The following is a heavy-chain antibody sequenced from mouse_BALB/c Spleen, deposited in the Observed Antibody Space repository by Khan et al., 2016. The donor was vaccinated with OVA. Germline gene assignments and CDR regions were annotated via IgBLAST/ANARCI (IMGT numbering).Heavy chain of an antibody. Sequence: EVQLVESGPGLVKPSQSLSLTCSVTGYSITSGYYWNWIRQFPGNKLEWMDYIRYDGSNNYNPSLKNRISITRDTSKNQFFLKLNSVTTEDTATYYCARDDYGTSWYFDVWGAGTTVTVSS. J-gene: IGHJ1*01. CDR1: GYSITSGYY. CDR2: IRYDGSN. V-gene: IGHV3-6*02. D-gene: IGHD1-1*01. CDR3: ARDDYGTSWYFDV.